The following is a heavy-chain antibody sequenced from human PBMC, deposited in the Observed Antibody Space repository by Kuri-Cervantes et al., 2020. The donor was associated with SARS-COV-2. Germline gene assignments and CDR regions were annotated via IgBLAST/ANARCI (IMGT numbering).Heavy chain of an antibody. D-gene: IGHD6-13*01. CDR1: GGSISSSNW. V-gene: IGHV4-4*02. Sequence: SETLSLTCAVSGGSISSSNWWSWVRQPPGKGLEWIGEIYHSGSTNYNTSLKSRVTISVDKSKNQFSLKLSSVTAADTAVYYCARDLIAAAGQYYYYGMDVWGQGTTVTVSS. CDR3: ARDLIAAAGQYYYYGMDV. J-gene: IGHJ6*02. CDR2: IYHSGST.